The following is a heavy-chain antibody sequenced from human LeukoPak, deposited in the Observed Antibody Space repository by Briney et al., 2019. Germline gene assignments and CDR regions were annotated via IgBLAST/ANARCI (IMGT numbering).Heavy chain of an antibody. Sequence: PSETLSLTCAVSGGSISSSNWWSWVRQPPGKGLEWIGEIYHSGSTNYNPSLKSRVTISVDKSKNQFSLKLSSVTAADTAVYYCAARGEDCSGGSCYSAFDYWGQGTLVTVSS. V-gene: IGHV4-4*02. CDR1: GGSISSSNW. CDR2: IYHSGST. J-gene: IGHJ4*02. D-gene: IGHD2-15*01. CDR3: AARGEDCSGGSCYSAFDY.